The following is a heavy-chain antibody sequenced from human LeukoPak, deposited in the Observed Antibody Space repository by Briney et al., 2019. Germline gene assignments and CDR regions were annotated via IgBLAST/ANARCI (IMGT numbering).Heavy chain of an antibody. CDR3: ARSQLELAPGDYYYYYMDV. V-gene: IGHV3-30*04. CDR1: GFTFSSYA. Sequence: GGSLGLSCAASGFTFSSYAMHWVRQAPGKGLEWVAVISYDGSNKYYADSVKGRFTISRDNSKNTLYLQMNSLRAEDTAVYYCARSQLELAPGDYYYYYMDVWGKGTTVTVSS. CDR2: ISYDGSNK. D-gene: IGHD1-7*01. J-gene: IGHJ6*03.